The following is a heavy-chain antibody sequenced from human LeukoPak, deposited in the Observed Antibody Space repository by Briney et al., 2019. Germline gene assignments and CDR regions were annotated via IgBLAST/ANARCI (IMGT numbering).Heavy chain of an antibody. V-gene: IGHV4-31*03. D-gene: IGHD4-17*01. CDR2: IYYSGRT. CDR3: ARSSDYGDYD. Sequence: PSETLSLTCTVSGGSVNSGGYYWTWIRQHPGKGLEWLGYIYYSGRTYYNPSLRSRITISLDTSKNQFSLNLTSVSAADTAFYFCARSSDYGDYDWGQGTLITVSS. J-gene: IGHJ4*02. CDR1: GGSVNSGGYY.